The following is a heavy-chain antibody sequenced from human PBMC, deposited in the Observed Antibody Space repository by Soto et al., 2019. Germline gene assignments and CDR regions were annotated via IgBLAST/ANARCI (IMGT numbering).Heavy chain of an antibody. D-gene: IGHD1-26*01. Sequence: QVQLVRSGTEVKRPGDSVKVSCKASGYTFTGYYVHWVRQAPGQGLEWMGWINPNSGDTYLAQRFQGRVTMNRDTSIGTAYMELGGLTSDDTAEYYCAKGGAIVAAGTRVYLYNAMDVWGQGTTVTVSS. V-gene: IGHV1-2*02. CDR1: GYTFTGYY. CDR2: INPNSGDT. CDR3: AKGGAIVAAGTRVYLYNAMDV. J-gene: IGHJ6*02.